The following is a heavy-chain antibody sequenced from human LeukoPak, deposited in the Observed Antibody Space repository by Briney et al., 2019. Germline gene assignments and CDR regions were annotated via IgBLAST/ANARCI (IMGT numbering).Heavy chain of an antibody. CDR1: GFTVSSNF. CDR3: AGIRSANWFDP. J-gene: IGHJ5*02. V-gene: IGHV3-53*01. CDR2: IYAGGST. Sequence: PGRSLRLSCAASGFTVSSNFMSWVRQAPGKGLDWVSVIYAGGSTYYADSVKGRFTISRDSSKNTLYLQMNSLRAEDTAVYYCAGIRSANWFDPWGQGTLVTVSS. D-gene: IGHD3-3*01.